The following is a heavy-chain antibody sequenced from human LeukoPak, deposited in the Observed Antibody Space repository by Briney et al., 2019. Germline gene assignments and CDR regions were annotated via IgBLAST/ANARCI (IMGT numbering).Heavy chain of an antibody. Sequence: ASVKVSCKASGYTFTSYGISWVRQAPGQGLEWMGWISAYNGNTNYAQKLQGRVTMTTGTSTSTAYMELRGLRSDDTAVYYCARDLSPRVTTVTNNWFDPWGQGTLVTVSS. CDR2: ISAYNGNT. CDR3: ARDLSPRVTTVTNNWFDP. CDR1: GYTFTSYG. D-gene: IGHD4-17*01. J-gene: IGHJ5*02. V-gene: IGHV1-18*01.